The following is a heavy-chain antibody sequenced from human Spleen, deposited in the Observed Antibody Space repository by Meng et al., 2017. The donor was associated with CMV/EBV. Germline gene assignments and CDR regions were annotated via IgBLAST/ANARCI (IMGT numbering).Heavy chain of an antibody. D-gene: IGHD2-2*01. CDR2: IYYSGSS. CDR1: SVTSGNYY. CDR3: ATSFRYCSGTNCWSRFDY. V-gene: IGHV4-61*01. J-gene: IGHJ4*02. Sequence: SVTSGNYYWSWIRQPPGKGLEWIGYIYYSGSSNYNPSLKSRVTISVDTSKDQFSLKLSSVTAADTAVYYCATSFRYCSGTNCWSRFDYWGQGTLVTVSS.